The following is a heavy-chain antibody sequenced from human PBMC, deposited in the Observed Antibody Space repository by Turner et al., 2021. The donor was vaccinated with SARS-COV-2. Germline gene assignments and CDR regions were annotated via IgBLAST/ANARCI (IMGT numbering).Heavy chain of an antibody. CDR1: GGSISSSNW. CDR2: IYHSGST. D-gene: IGHD6-13*01. Sequence: QVQLQESGPGLVKPSGTLSLTSAVSGGSISSSNWWSWVRQPPGQGLEGIGEIYHSGSTNYNPSLKSRVTISVDKSKNQFSLKLSSVTAADTAVYYCARRTQGYFNYGMDVWGQGTTVTVSS. J-gene: IGHJ6*02. V-gene: IGHV4-4*02. CDR3: ARRTQGYFNYGMDV.